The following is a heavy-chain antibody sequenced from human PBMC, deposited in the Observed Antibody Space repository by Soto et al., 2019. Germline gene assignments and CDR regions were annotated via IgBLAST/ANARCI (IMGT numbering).Heavy chain of an antibody. D-gene: IGHD3-16*01. Sequence: PSETLSLTCTVSGASISGYYWSWIRQPPGEGLEWIGYIYYSGSTSYNPSLKSRVTISLDMSKLHFSLKLSSVTAADRAVYYCARVETTANSDGGYFKGLDVWGPGTTVNVSS. V-gene: IGHV4-59*01. CDR2: IYYSGST. CDR1: GASISGYY. J-gene: IGHJ6*02. CDR3: ARVETTANSDGGYFKGLDV.